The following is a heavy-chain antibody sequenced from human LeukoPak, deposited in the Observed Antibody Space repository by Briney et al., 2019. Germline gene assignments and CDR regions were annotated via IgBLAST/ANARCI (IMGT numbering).Heavy chain of an antibody. V-gene: IGHV3-48*03. CDR1: GFTFSSYE. CDR3: ARGADGVSSNSRGWFDP. Sequence: GGSLRLSCAASGFTFSSYEMNWVRQAPGKGLEWVSYISSSGSTIYYADSVRGRFTISRDNAKNSLYLQMNSLRAEDTAVYSCARGADGVSSNSRGWFDPWGQGTLVTVSS. D-gene: IGHD2-15*01. CDR2: ISSSGSTI. J-gene: IGHJ5*02.